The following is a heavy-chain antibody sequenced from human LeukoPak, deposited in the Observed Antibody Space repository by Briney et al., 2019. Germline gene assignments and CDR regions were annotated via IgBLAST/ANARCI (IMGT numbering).Heavy chain of an antibody. J-gene: IGHJ4*02. Sequence: PSETLSLTCTVSGGSISSGDYYWSWIRQPPGKGLEWIGYIYHSGSTYYNPSLKSRVTISVDTSKNQFSLKLSSVTAADTAVYYCARDEAAGLGSFDYWGQGTLVTVSS. D-gene: IGHD6-13*01. V-gene: IGHV4-30-4*08. CDR2: IYHSGST. CDR1: GGSISSGDYY. CDR3: ARDEAAGLGSFDY.